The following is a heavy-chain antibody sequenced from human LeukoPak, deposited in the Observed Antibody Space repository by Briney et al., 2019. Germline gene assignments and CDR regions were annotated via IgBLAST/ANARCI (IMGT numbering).Heavy chain of an antibody. V-gene: IGHV4-59*11. J-gene: IGHJ6*03. CDR2: IYYSGST. CDR3: ARGRSVDTAMVTPRYMDV. CDR1: GGSISSHY. D-gene: IGHD5-18*01. Sequence: SETLSLTCTVSGGSISSHYWSWIRQPPGKGLEWIGYIYYSGSTNYNPSLKSRVTISVDTSKNQFSLKLSSVTAADTAVYYCARGRSVDTAMVTPRYMDVWGKGTTVTVSS.